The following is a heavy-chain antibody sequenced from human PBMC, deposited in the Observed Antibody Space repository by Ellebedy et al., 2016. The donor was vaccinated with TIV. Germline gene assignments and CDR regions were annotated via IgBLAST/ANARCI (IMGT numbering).Heavy chain of an antibody. V-gene: IGHV3-30*18. Sequence: PGGSLRLSCAASGFTFSTYGMHWVRQAPGKGLEWVALTSNDGSREYYADSVKGRFSISKDDSKNTLYLQMNSLRPEDTAVYYCAKDDPAIDYWGQGTLVTVSS. CDR1: GFTFSTYG. CDR2: TSNDGSRE. J-gene: IGHJ4*02. CDR3: AKDDPAIDY.